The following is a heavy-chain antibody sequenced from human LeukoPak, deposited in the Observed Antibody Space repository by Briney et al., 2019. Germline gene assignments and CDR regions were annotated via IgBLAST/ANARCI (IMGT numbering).Heavy chain of an antibody. CDR3: ARNSSRDCGNTHCYPEGWLGT. J-gene: IGHJ5*02. Sequence: SETLSLTCTVSGGSIRRGTDYWVWVCQPPGKQLEWIGSIYFSGSTHYNPSLKSRLTMSVDTANNQFSLKLNSVTAEDTAVYYCARNSSRDCGNTHCYPEGWLGTWGQGVSVTVSS. CDR1: GGSIRRGTDY. D-gene: IGHD2-21*02. V-gene: IGHV4-39*01. CDR2: IYFSGST.